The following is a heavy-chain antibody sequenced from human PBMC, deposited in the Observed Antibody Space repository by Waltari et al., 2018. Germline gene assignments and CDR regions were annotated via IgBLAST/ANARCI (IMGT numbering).Heavy chain of an antibody. Sequence: QVQLQESGPGLVKPSETLSLTCTISGGSISSYYWSWIRQPPGKGLEWIGYIYYRGITNYNPSLKSLVTISVDTSKNQFSLKLSSVTAADTAVYYCARDRGDGFDYWGQGTLVTVSS. CDR2: IYYRGIT. CDR1: GGSISSYY. V-gene: IGHV4-59*01. D-gene: IGHD3-10*01. CDR3: ARDRGDGFDY. J-gene: IGHJ4*02.